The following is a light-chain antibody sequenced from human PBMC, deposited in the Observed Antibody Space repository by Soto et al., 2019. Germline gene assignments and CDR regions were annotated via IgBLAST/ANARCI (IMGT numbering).Light chain of an antibody. CDR2: EVS. V-gene: IGLV2-14*01. J-gene: IGLJ2*01. Sequence: SVLTQPASVSGSPGQSITISCTGTNSDVGGYNYVSWYQQHPGKAPKLMIYEVSDRPSGVSNRFSGSKSGNTASLTISGLQAEDEADYYCSSYTSSSTLVFGGGTQLTVL. CDR1: NSDVGGYNY. CDR3: SSYTSSSTLV.